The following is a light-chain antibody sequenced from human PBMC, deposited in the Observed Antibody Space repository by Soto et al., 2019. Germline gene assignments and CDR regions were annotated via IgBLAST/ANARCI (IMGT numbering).Light chain of an antibody. CDR1: QSISSY. CDR2: AAS. V-gene: IGKV1-39*01. J-gene: IGKJ4*01. Sequence: DIQMTQSPSSLSASVGDRVTITCRASQSISSYLNWYQQKPGKAPKLLIYAASSLERAVPTRFSGSGSGTDFTLTISSLQPEDFATYYCQQSYSTPPLTFGGGTKVEIK. CDR3: QQSYSTPPLT.